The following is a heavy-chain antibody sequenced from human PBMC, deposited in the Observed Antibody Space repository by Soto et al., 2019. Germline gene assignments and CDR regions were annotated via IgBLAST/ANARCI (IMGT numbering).Heavy chain of an antibody. CDR3: ARVEVYSSSWYRWYFDY. J-gene: IGHJ4*02. CDR2: IKQDGSEK. V-gene: IGHV3-7*03. CDR1: GFTFSSYW. Sequence: GALRLSFAASGFTFSSYWMSCVLQAPGKGLEWVANIKQDGSEKYYVDSVKGRFTISRDNAKNSLYLQMNRLRAEDTAVYYCARVEVYSSSWYRWYFDYWGQGTLVTVSS. D-gene: IGHD6-13*01.